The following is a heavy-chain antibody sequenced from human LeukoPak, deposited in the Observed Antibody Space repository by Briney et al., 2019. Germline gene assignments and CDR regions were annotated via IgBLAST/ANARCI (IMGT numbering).Heavy chain of an antibody. CDR3: ASSTYYGGNSPFDY. J-gene: IGHJ4*02. D-gene: IGHD4-23*01. CDR2: IYYSGST. V-gene: IGHV4-59*01. CDR1: GGSISSYY. Sequence: SETLSITCTVSGGSISSYYWSWIRQPPGKGLEWIGYIYYSGSTNYNPSLKSRVTISVDTSKNQFSLKLSSVTAADTAVYYCASSTYYGGNSPFDYWGQGTLVTVSS.